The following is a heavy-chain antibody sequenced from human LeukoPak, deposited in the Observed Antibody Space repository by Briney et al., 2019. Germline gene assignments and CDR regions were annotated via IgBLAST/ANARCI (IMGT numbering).Heavy chain of an antibody. Sequence: GGSLRLSCAASGFTFSSYWMSWVRQAPGKGLEWVANIKQDGSEKYYVDSVKGRFTISRDNAKNSLYLQMNSLRAEDTAVYYCARELRFSKLTFDYWGQGTLVTVSS. CDR1: GFTFSSYW. D-gene: IGHD4-17*01. CDR2: IKQDGSEK. CDR3: ARELRFSKLTFDY. J-gene: IGHJ4*02. V-gene: IGHV3-7*01.